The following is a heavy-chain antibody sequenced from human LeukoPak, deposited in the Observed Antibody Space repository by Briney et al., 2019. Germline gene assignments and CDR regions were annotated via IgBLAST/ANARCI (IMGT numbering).Heavy chain of an antibody. J-gene: IGHJ5*02. CDR2: IYYSGST. CDR1: GGSISSYY. V-gene: IGHV4-59*08. Sequence: SETLSLTCTVSGGSISSYYWSWIRQPPGKGLEWIGYIYYSGSTYYNPSLKSRVTISVDTSKNQFSLKLSSVTTADTAVNYCARVYYDFWSGNNWFDPWGQGTLVTVSS. D-gene: IGHD3-3*01. CDR3: ARVYYDFWSGNNWFDP.